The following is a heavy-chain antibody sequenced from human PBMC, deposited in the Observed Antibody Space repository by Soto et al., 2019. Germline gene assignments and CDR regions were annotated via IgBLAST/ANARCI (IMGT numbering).Heavy chain of an antibody. CDR1: GYSFTSYW. J-gene: IGHJ6*03. D-gene: IGHD4-17*01. Sequence: GESLKISCKGSGYSFTSYWVGWVRQMPVKGLEWMGIIYPGDSDTRYSPSFQGQVTISADKSISTAYLQWSSLKASDTAMYYCASGDHEYYYYYYMDLWGKGTTVTV. V-gene: IGHV5-51*01. CDR3: ASGDHEYYYYYYMDL. CDR2: IYPGDSDT.